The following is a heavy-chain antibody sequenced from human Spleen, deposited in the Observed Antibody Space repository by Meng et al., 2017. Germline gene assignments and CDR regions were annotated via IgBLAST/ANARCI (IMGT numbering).Heavy chain of an antibody. CDR2: IYYSGST. V-gene: IGHV4-31*03. CDR3: ARGNGYSYGYYFDY. CDR1: GGPISSGGYY. J-gene: IGHJ4*02. D-gene: IGHD5-18*01. Sequence: LRLSCTVSGGPISSGGYYWSWIRQHPGKGLEWIGYIYYSGSTYYNPSLKSRVTISVDTSKNQFSLKLSSVTAADTAVYYCARGNGYSYGYYFDYWGQGTLVTVSS.